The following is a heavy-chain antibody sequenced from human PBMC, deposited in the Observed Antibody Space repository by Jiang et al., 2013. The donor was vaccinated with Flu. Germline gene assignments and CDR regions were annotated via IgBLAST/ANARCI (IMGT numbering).Heavy chain of an antibody. Sequence: QTLSLTCAISGDSVSSNSAAWNWIRQSPSRGLEWLGRTYYRSKWYNDYAVSVKSRITINPDTSKNQFSLQLNSVTPEDTAVYYCAREGGTYYYDSSGLPLYYYYYGMDVWGPRDHGHRLL. V-gene: IGHV6-1*01. CDR3: AREGGTYYYDSSGLPLYYYYYGMDV. CDR1: GDSVSSNSAA. D-gene: IGHD3-22*01. J-gene: IGHJ6*01. CDR2: TYYRSKWYN.